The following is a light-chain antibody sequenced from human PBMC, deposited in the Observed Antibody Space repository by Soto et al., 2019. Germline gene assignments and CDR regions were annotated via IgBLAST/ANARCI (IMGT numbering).Light chain of an antibody. J-gene: IGLJ1*01. V-gene: IGLV2-14*03. Sequence: QSALTQPASVSGSPGQSITISCTGTSSDVGGYNFVSWYQQHPGKAPKLMIYDVSNRPSGVSDRFSGSKSGNTASLTIFGLQAEDEAYYYCSSYATSILEVFGAGTKVTVL. CDR2: DVS. CDR1: SSDVGGYNF. CDR3: SSYATSILEV.